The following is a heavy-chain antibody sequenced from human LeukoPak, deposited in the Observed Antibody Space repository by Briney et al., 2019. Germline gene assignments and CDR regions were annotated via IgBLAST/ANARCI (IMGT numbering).Heavy chain of an antibody. Sequence: GASVKVSCKASGYTFTGYYMHWVRQAPGQGLEWMGWINPNSGGTNYAQKFQGRVTMTRDTSISTAYMELSRLRSDDTAVYYCARVGGSGSGYYGMDVWGQGTTVTVSS. CDR1: GYTFTGYY. CDR3: ARVGGSGSGYYGMDV. CDR2: INPNSGGT. J-gene: IGHJ6*02. D-gene: IGHD3-10*01. V-gene: IGHV1-2*02.